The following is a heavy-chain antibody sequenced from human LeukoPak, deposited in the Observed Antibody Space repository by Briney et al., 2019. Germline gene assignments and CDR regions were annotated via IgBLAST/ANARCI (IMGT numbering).Heavy chain of an antibody. CDR1: QFSISSYS. D-gene: IGHD3-10*01. CDR2: ISSSSSYI. J-gene: IGHJ4*02. V-gene: IGHV3-21*01. Sequence: GGSLRLSCAASQFSISSYSMNWVRQAPGKGLEWVSSISSSSSYIYYADSVKGRFTISRDNAKNSLYLQMNSLRAEDTAVYYCARDTIMVRGVYDYWGQGTLVTVSS. CDR3: ARDTIMVRGVYDY.